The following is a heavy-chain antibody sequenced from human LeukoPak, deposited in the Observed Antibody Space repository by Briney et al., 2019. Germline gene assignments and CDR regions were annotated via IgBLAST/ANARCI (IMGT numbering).Heavy chain of an antibody. CDR3: ARAMTTVTGLWDY. CDR1: GGTFSSYA. V-gene: IGHV1-69*01. Sequence: ASVKVSCKASGGTFSSYAISWVRQAPGQGLGWMGGIIPIFGTANYAQKFQGRVTITADESTSTAYMELSSLRSEDTAVYYCARAMTTVTGLWDYWGQGTLVTVSS. D-gene: IGHD4-11*01. CDR2: IIPIFGTA. J-gene: IGHJ4*02.